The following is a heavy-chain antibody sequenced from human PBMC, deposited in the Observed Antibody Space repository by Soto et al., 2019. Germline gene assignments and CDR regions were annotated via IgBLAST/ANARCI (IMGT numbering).Heavy chain of an antibody. CDR3: ARSIGQLAFDI. Sequence: QITLKESGPTLVKPTQTLTLTCTFSGFSLSTSGVGVGWIRQPPGKALEWLALIYWDDDKSYSPSLKSRLTITKYTSKSQVVLTMPTMDPVDPDTYSCARSIGQLAFDIWGQGTMVTVSS. CDR2: IYWDDDK. D-gene: IGHD2-15*01. CDR1: GFSLSTSGVG. J-gene: IGHJ3*02. V-gene: IGHV2-5*02.